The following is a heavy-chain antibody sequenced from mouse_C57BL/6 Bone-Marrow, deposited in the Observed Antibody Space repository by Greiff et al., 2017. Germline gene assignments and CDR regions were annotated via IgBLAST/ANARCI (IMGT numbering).Heavy chain of an antibody. Sequence: QVQLQQPGAELVKPGASVKLSCKASGYTFTSYWMHWVKQRPGQGLEWIGMIHPNSGSTNYNEKFKSKATLTVHKSSSTAYLQLSSLTSEDSAVYYCARLLQDYYAMDYWGQETSVTDSS. D-gene: IGHD2-10*01. CDR3: ARLLQDYYAMDY. V-gene: IGHV1-64*01. CDR1: GYTFTSYW. J-gene: IGHJ4*01. CDR2: IHPNSGST.